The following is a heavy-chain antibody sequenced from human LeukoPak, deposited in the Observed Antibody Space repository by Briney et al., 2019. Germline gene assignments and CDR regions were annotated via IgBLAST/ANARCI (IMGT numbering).Heavy chain of an antibody. CDR2: INPNSGAT. CDR3: ARDLTHRRNYDNSGYQIVPAF. J-gene: IGHJ4*02. Sequence: GASVKVSCKASGYTFTGYYLHWVRQAPGQGLEWMGWINPNSGATNYAQKFQGRVTMTTDTSTSTAYMELRSLRSDDTAVYYCARDLTHRRNYDNSGYQIVPAFWGQGTLVTVSS. V-gene: IGHV1-2*02. D-gene: IGHD3-22*01. CDR1: GYTFTGYY.